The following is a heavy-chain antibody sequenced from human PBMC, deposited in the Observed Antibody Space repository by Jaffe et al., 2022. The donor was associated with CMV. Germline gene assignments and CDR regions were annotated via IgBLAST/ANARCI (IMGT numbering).Heavy chain of an antibody. CDR2: IYHSGST. CDR3: ATGVAASPEYYFDH. CDR1: GGSISSRSYY. V-gene: IGHV4-39*01. Sequence: QLQLQESGPGLVKPSETLSLTCIVSGGSISSRSYYWGWIRQPPGKGLEWIGSIYHSGSTYYNPSLKSRVTISVDTSKNQFSLKLSSVTAADTAVYYCATGVAASPEYYFDHWGQGTLVTVSS. D-gene: IGHD6-13*01. J-gene: IGHJ4*02.